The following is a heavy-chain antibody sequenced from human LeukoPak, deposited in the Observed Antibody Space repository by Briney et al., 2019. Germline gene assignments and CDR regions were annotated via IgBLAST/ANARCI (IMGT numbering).Heavy chain of an antibody. CDR1: GYSISSGYY. D-gene: IGHD6-19*01. V-gene: IGHV4-38-2*01. Sequence: PSETLSLTCAVSGYSISSGYYWGWIRQPPGKGLEWIGSIYHSGSTYCNPSLKSRVTISVDTSKNQFSLKLSSVTAADTAVYYCARDSGTVAGGDYWGQGTLVTVSS. J-gene: IGHJ4*02. CDR2: IYHSGST. CDR3: ARDSGTVAGGDY.